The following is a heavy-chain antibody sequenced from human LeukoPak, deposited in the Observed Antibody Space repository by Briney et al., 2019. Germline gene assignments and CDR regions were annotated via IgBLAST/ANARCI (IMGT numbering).Heavy chain of an antibody. CDR3: ARRGGSYDY. V-gene: IGHV5-51*01. D-gene: IGHD1-26*01. J-gene: IGHJ4*02. CDR2: IYACDSNT. CDR1: GYTFTSYW. Sequence: GESLKISCKGSGYTFTSYWIGWVRQMPGKGLEGKESIYACDSNTRYSPSFQGQVTISADKSISTAYLQWSSVKASDTAMYYCARRGGSYDYWGQGTLVTVSS.